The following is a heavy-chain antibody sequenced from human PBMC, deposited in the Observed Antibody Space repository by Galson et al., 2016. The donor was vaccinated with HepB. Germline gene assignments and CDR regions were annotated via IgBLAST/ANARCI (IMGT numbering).Heavy chain of an antibody. CDR1: GFTLRNFW. Sequence: SLRLSCAASGFTLRNFWMTWVRQAPGKGLEWVSAISASGGNTYYADSVMGRFTISRDNSKNTLYLQMNSLRAEDTAIYYCAKDIPPRGHDAFDIWGRGTMVTVSS. D-gene: IGHD2-21*01. J-gene: IGHJ3*02. CDR2: ISASGGNT. CDR3: AKDIPPRGHDAFDI. V-gene: IGHV3-23*01.